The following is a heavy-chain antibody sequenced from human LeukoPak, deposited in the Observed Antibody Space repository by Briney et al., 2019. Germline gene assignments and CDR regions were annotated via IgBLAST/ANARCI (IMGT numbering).Heavy chain of an antibody. V-gene: IGHV3-7*01. CDR3: AKDSSSGLDY. Sequence: PGGSLRLPCAASGFALSSHWMTWVRQVPGRGPEWAANVNRDGSETYYLDSVKGRFTISRDNSKNTLYLQMNSLRAEDTAVYYCAKDSSSGLDYWGQGTLVTVSS. J-gene: IGHJ4*02. CDR2: VNRDGSET. CDR1: GFALSSHW. D-gene: IGHD6-19*01.